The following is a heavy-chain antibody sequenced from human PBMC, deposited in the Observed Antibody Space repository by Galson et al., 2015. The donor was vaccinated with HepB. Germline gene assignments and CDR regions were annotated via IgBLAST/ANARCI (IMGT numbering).Heavy chain of an antibody. CDR1: GYTFTSYG. CDR2: ISAYNGNT. D-gene: IGHD3-16*01. CDR3: ARDQDRMITFGGVPDY. V-gene: IGHV1-18*04. Sequence: SVKVSCKASGYTFTSYGISWARQAPGQGLEWMGWISAYNGNTNYAQKLQGRVTMTTDTSTSTAYMELRSLRSDDTAVYYCARDQDRMITFGGVPDYWGQGTLVTVSS. J-gene: IGHJ4*02.